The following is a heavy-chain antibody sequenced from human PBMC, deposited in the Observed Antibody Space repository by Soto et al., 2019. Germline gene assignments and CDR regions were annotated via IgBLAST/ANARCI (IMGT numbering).Heavy chain of an antibody. CDR2: MYHSVST. V-gene: IGHV4-30-2*01. J-gene: IGHJ6*02. CDR1: GGSISSGGYS. Sequence: SETLSLACAVSGGSISSGGYSWSWIRQPPGKGMEWIGYMYHSVSTNNNPSLKSRVTISVDKSKNQFSLKLSSVIAADTAVYYCAREGGRRGMAVWGQGTTVTVSS. CDR3: AREGGRRGMAV.